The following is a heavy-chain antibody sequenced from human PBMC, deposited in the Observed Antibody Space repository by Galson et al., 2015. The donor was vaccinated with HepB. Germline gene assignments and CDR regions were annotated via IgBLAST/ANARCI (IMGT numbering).Heavy chain of an antibody. J-gene: IGHJ4*02. CDR2: MNPNSGNT. Sequence: SVKVSCKASGYTFTSYDINWVRQATGQGLEWMGWMNPNSGNTGYAQKFQGRVTMTRNTSISTAYMELSSLRSEDTAVYYCARLGARRTGVDYWGQGTLVTVSS. V-gene: IGHV1-8*01. CDR3: ARLGARRTGVDY. D-gene: IGHD7-27*01. CDR1: GYTFTSYD.